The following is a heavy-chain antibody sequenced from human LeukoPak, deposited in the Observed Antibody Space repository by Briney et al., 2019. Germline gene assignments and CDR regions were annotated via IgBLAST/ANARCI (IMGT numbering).Heavy chain of an antibody. CDR3: ARDVGRYCSSTSCYTDWFDP. CDR2: INPNSGGT. CDR1: GYTFTGHY. J-gene: IGHJ5*02. D-gene: IGHD2-2*02. Sequence: ASVKVSCKASGYTFTGHYMHWVRQAPGQGLEWMGWINPNSGGTNYAQKFQGRLTMTRDRSISTAYMELSRLRSDDTAVYYCARDVGRYCSSTSCYTDWFDPWGQGTLVTVSS. V-gene: IGHV1-2*02.